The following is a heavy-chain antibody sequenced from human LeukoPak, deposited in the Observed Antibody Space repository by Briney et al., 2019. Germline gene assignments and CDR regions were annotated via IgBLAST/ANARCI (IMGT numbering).Heavy chain of an antibody. CDR1: GGSISSSSYY. D-gene: IGHD5-24*01. J-gene: IGHJ4*02. CDR3: ATLRRDGYNYPRFDY. CDR2: IYYSGST. Sequence: PSETLSLTYTVSGGSISSSSYYWGWIRQPPGKGLEWIGSIYYSGSTYYNPSLKSRVTISVDTSKNQSSLKLSSVTAADTAVYYCATLRRDGYNYPRFDYWGQGTLVTVSS. V-gene: IGHV4-39*01.